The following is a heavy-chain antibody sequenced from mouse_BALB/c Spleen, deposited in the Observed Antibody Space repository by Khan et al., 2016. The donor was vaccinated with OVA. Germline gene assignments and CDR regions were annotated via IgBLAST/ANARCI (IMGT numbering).Heavy chain of an antibody. Sequence: VQLKQSGAELVKPGASVKLSCTASGFNIKDTYMHWVKQRPEQGLELIGRIDPANGNTKYDPKFQDKATITADTSSNTAYLQLSSLTSDDTAVYYGATHYGNPRANWGQGTLGNVSA. V-gene: IGHV14-3*02. D-gene: IGHD2-1*01. CDR2: IDPANGNT. J-gene: IGHJ3*01. CDR1: GFNIKDTY. CDR3: ATHYGNPRAN.